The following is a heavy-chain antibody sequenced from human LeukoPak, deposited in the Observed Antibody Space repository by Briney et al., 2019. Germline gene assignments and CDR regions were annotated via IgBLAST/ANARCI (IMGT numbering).Heavy chain of an antibody. Sequence: SETLSLTCTVSGGSFSNYYWSWIRQPPGKGLEWIGYLYYGVTTYNPSLKSRVTIPVDTSNNRFSLNLSSVTAADTAVYFCARGTSSSYENFQHWGQGTLVTVSS. V-gene: IGHV4-59*01. CDR1: GGSFSNYY. J-gene: IGHJ1*01. D-gene: IGHD2-15*01. CDR2: LYYGVT. CDR3: ARGTSSSYENFQH.